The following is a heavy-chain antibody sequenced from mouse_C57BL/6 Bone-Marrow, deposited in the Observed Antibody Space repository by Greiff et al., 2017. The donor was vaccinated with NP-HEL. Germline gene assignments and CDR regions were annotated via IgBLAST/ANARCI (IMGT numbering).Heavy chain of an antibody. V-gene: IGHV1-5*01. CDR3: TRMATVVPYYAMDY. CDR2: IYPGNSDT. J-gene: IGHJ4*01. D-gene: IGHD1-1*01. CDR1: GYTFTSYW. Sequence: EVQLQQSGTVLARPGASVKMSCKTSGYTFTSYWMHWVKQRPGQGLEWIGAIYPGNSDTSYNQKFKGKAKLTAVTSASTAYMELSSLTNEYSAVYYCTRMATVVPYYAMDYWGQGTSVTVSS.